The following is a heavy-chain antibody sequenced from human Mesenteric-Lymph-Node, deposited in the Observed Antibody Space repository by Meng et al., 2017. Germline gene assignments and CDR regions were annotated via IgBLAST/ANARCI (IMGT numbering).Heavy chain of an antibody. V-gene: IGHV4-34*01. J-gene: IGHJ4*02. CDR3: ALRGYSYGYGY. CDR1: GGSFSGYY. CDR2: INHSGST. Sequence: SQTRSLTCAVYGGSFSGYYWSWIRQPPGKGLEWIGEINHSGSTNYNPSLKSRVTISVDTSKNQFSLKLSSVTAADTAVYYCALRGYSYGYGYWGQGTLVTVSS. D-gene: IGHD5-18*01.